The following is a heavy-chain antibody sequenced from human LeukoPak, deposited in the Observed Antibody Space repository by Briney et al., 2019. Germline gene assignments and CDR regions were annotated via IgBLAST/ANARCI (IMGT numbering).Heavy chain of an antibody. V-gene: IGHV4-34*01. CDR3: AKNNWCDP. CDR2: IHHSVGT. CDR1: GASFSDYY. J-gene: IGHJ5*02. Sequence: SETLSLTCVIYGASFSDYYWSWIRHPPGKGLEWIGEIHHSVGTKYNPSLKSRVTISADTSKNQFSLNLSAVTAADTAVYYCAKNNWCDPWGKGTRVSVS.